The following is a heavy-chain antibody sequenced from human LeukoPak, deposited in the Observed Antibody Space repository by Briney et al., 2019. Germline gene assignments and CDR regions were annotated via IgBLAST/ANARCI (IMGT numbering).Heavy chain of an antibody. CDR2: ISDDGGRK. J-gene: IGHJ3*02. CDR3: AREFSGYAFDI. D-gene: IGHD5-12*01. CDR1: GFTFSSYG. Sequence: GGSLRLSCAASGFTFSSYGIHWVRLAPGKGLEWVAVISDDGGRKYYADSVQGRFTISRDNSKNTVYLQMNGLRAEDMAVYYCAREFSGYAFDIWGQGTMVTVSS. V-gene: IGHV3-30*03.